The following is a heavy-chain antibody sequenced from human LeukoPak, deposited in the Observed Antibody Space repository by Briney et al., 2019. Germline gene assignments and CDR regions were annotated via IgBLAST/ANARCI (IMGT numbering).Heavy chain of an antibody. CDR1: GFTFSSYS. CDR2: ISSSSTSI. CDR3: ARVPNIVGGSGMDV. V-gene: IGHV3-21*01. J-gene: IGHJ6*04. Sequence: GGSLSLSCAASGFTFSSYSMNWVRQAPGKGLGWVSSISSSSTSIYYADSVKGRFTISRDNAKNSLYLQMNSLRAEDTAVYYCARVPNIVGGSGMDVWGKGTTVTVSS. D-gene: IGHD2-15*01.